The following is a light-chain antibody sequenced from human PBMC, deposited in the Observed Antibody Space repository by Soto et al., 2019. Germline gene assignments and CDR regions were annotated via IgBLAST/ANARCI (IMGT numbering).Light chain of an antibody. CDR3: QQYNNWWT. CDR2: GAS. Sequence: EIVMTQSPATLSVSPGERATLSCRASQSVSNNLAWYQKKPGQAPRLLIYGASTRATGIPARFSGSGSGTEYTLTISSLQSEDFVFYYCQQYNNWWTFGQGNRVDIK. CDR1: QSVSNN. V-gene: IGKV3-15*01. J-gene: IGKJ1*01.